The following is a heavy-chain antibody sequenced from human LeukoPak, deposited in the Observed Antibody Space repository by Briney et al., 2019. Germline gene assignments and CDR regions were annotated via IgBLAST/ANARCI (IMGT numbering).Heavy chain of an antibody. V-gene: IGHV1-46*01. CDR3: ARDLHYYVAMDV. CDR2: IKPSGGST. Sequence: ASVKVSCKASGYTFTSYDMHWVRQAPGQGLEWMGIIKPSGGSTSYAQKFQGRVAMTRDTSTSTVYMELSNLRSEDTAVYYCARDLHYYVAMDVWGQGTTVTVSS. D-gene: IGHD3-10*02. CDR1: GYTFTSYD. J-gene: IGHJ6*02.